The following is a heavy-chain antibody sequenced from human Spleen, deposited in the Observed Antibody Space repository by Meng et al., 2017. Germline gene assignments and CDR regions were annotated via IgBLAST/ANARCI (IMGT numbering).Heavy chain of an antibody. CDR2: INQDGSEK. J-gene: IGHJ4*02. CDR3: ARSGRDNYFDY. CDR1: GFTFSGYW. V-gene: IGHV3-7*01. D-gene: IGHD1-14*01. Sequence: GESLKISCAASGFTFSGYWMSWVRQAPGKGLEWVANINQDGSEKYSVDSVKGRFTISRDNAKNSLYLQMNSLRAEDTAVYYCARSGRDNYFDYWGQGTLVTVSS.